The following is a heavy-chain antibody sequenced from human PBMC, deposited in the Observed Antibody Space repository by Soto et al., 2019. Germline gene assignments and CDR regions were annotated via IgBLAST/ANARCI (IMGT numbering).Heavy chain of an antibody. CDR2: ISGSGSST. Sequence: PGGSLRLSCAASGFTFSNYAMNWVRQAPGKGLKWVSGISGSGSSTYYADAVKGRFTISRDNSENRMYLQVYSLRAEDTATYYCAKVVTISGSFYYGMDVWGQGTTVTVSS. D-gene: IGHD3-3*01. V-gene: IGHV3-23*01. CDR1: GFTFSNYA. CDR3: AKVVTISGSFYYGMDV. J-gene: IGHJ6*02.